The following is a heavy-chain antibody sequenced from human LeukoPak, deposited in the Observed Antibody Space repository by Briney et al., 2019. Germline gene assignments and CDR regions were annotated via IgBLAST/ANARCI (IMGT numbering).Heavy chain of an antibody. CDR3: ARLGIVAGKYYFDY. D-gene: IGHD6-19*01. CDR2: INPYSGGT. J-gene: IGHJ4*02. Sequence: ASVKVSCKASGYTFTGYYMHWVRQAPGQGLEWMGWINPYSGGTNYTRKFQGRVTMTRDTSISTAYMELSRLRSDDTAVYYCARLGIVAGKYYFDYWGQGTLVTVSS. V-gene: IGHV1-2*02. CDR1: GYTFTGYY.